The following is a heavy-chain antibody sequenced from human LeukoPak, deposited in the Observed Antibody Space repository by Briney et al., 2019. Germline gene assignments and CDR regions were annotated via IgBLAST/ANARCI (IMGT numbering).Heavy chain of an antibody. CDR2: IYHSGST. D-gene: IGHD1-26*01. J-gene: IGHJ6*03. Sequence: PSETLSLTCTVSGYSISSGYYWGWIRQPPGKGLEWIGSIYHSGSTYYNPSLKSRVTISVDTSKNQFSLKLSSVTAADTAVYYCAAASGSYYYYYMDVWGKGTTVTVS. CDR3: AAASGSYYYYYMDV. V-gene: IGHV4-38-2*02. CDR1: GYSISSGYY.